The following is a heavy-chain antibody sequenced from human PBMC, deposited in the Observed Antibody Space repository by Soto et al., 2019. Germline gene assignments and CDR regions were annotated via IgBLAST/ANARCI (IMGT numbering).Heavy chain of an antibody. CDR1: GGTFSSYA. Sequence: GASVKVSCKASGGTFSSYAISWVRQAPGQGLEWMGGIIPIFGTANYAQKFQGRVTITADESTSTAYMELSSLRSEDTAVYYCARDASPRHAFDIWGQGTMVTVSS. CDR3: ARDASPRHAFDI. D-gene: IGHD6-6*01. CDR2: IIPIFGTA. J-gene: IGHJ3*02. V-gene: IGHV1-69*13.